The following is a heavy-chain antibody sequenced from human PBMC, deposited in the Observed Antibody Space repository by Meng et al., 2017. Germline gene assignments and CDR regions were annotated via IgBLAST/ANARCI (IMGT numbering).Heavy chain of an antibody. CDR1: GYTFTSYD. D-gene: IGHD2-15*01. CDR2: MNPNSGNT. J-gene: IGHJ5*02. V-gene: IGHV1-8*01. Sequence: ASVKVSCKASGYTFTSYDINWVRQATGQGLEWMGWMNPNSGNTGYAQKFQGRVTMTRNTSISTAYMELSSLIPEDTAVYYCVRGFRVGCSGSNFDPWGQGILVTVSS. CDR3: VRGFRVGCSGSNFDP.